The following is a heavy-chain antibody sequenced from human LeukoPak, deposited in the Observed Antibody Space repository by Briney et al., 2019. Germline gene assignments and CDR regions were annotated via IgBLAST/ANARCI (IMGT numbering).Heavy chain of an antibody. J-gene: IGHJ5*02. CDR3: ARVANRVYYSALIGWFDP. D-gene: IGHD3-22*01. CDR1: GYTFTGYY. CDR2: INPNSGGT. V-gene: IGHV1-2*02. Sequence: ASVKVSCKASGYTFTGYYMHWVRQAPGQGLEWMGWINPNSGGTNYAQKFQGRVTMTRDTSISTAYMELSRLRSDDTAVYYCARVANRVYYSALIGWFDPWGQGTLVTVSS.